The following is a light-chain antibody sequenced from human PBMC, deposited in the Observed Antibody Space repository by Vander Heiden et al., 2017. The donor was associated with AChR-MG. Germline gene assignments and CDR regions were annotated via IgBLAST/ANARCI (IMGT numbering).Light chain of an antibody. J-gene: IGKJ4*01. V-gene: IGKV4-1*01. CDR2: WAS. CDR3: QQYYSTPLT. Sequence: DIVMTQSPDSLAVSLSETATINCKSSQSVLYSSNNKNYLAGYQQKPGQPPKLLIYWASTRESGVPDRFSGSGSGTDFTLTISSLQAEDVAVYYCQQYYSTPLTFGGGTKVEIK. CDR1: QSVLYSSNNKNY.